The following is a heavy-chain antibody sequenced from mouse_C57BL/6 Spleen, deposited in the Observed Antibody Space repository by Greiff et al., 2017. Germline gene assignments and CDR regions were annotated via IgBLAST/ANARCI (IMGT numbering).Heavy chain of an antibody. Sequence: QVQLQQPGAELVRPGTSVKLSCKASGYTFTSYWMHWVKQRPGQGLEWIGVIDPSDSYTNYNQKFKGKATLTVDTSSSTAYMQLSSLTSEDSAVYYCARGRDYGSSYDWYFDVWGTGTTGTVSS. J-gene: IGHJ1*03. D-gene: IGHD1-1*01. CDR1: GYTFTSYW. V-gene: IGHV1-59*01. CDR2: IDPSDSYT. CDR3: ARGRDYGSSYDWYFDV.